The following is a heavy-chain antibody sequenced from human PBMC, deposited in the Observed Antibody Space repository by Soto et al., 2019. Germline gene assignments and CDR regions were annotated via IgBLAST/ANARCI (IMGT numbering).Heavy chain of an antibody. V-gene: IGHV4-31*03. J-gene: IGHJ5*02. D-gene: IGHD6-6*01. Sequence: PSETLSLTCTVSGGSISSGGYYWSWIRQHPGKGLEWIGYIYYSGSTYYNPSLKSRVTISVDTSKNQFSLKLSSVTAADTAVYYCARQGSSGSGFDPWGQGTLVTVYS. CDR2: IYYSGST. CDR1: GGSISSGGYY. CDR3: ARQGSSGSGFDP.